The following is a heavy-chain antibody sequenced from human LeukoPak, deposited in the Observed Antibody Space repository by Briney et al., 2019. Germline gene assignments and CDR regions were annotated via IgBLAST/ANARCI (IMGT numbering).Heavy chain of an antibody. J-gene: IGHJ6*03. CDR2: IRYDGSNK. Sequence: GGSLRLSCAASGFTFSSYGMHWVRQAPGKGLEWVAFIRYDGSNKYYADSVKGRFTISRDNSKNTLYLQMNSLRAEDTAVYYCAKDQGIDCSGGSCYRSYYYYYMDVWGKGTTVTISS. CDR3: AKDQGIDCSGGSCYRSYYYYYMDV. D-gene: IGHD2-15*01. V-gene: IGHV3-30*02. CDR1: GFTFSSYG.